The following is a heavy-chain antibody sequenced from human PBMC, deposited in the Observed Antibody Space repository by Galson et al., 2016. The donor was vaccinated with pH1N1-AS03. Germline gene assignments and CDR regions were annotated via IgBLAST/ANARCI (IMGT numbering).Heavy chain of an antibody. CDR1: GFSFSASW. Sequence: SLRLSCAASGFSFSASWMSWVRQAPGKGLEWVANIRQDGSEKYYVDSVEGRFTISRDDAKNSLYLQMNSLRDEDRAVYYCARESLYGGYYFDYWGQGALVTVS. CDR3: ARESLYGGYYFDY. J-gene: IGHJ4*02. D-gene: IGHD2-8*01. CDR2: IRQDGSEK. V-gene: IGHV3-7*03.